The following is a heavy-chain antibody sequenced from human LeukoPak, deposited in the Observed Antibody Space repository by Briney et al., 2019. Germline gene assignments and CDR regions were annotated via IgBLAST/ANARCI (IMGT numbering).Heavy chain of an antibody. D-gene: IGHD2-21*02. J-gene: IGHJ4*02. Sequence: PSETLSLTCAVSGSSISSSIWWTWVRQPPGKGLEWIGEIYHTGSTNYNPSLKSRVTISVDKSKNQFSLKLSSVTAADTAVYYCARQVVTAFDYWGQGTLVTVSS. CDR3: ARQVVTAFDY. CDR1: GSSISSSIW. CDR2: IYHTGST. V-gene: IGHV4-4*02.